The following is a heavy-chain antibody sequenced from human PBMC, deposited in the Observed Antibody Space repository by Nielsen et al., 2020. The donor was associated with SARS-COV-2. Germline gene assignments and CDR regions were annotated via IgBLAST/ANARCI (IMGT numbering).Heavy chain of an antibody. CDR1: GFTLSDHY. CDR2: TRNKANSYTT. V-gene: IGHV3-72*01. CDR3: ARAISGSYSFDY. D-gene: IGHD1-26*01. Sequence: GESLNISCAASGFTLSDHYMDWVRQAPGKGLEWVGRTRNKANSYTTEYAASVKGRFTISRDDSKNSLYLQMNSLKTEDTAVYYCARAISGSYSFDYWGQGTLVTVSS. J-gene: IGHJ4*02.